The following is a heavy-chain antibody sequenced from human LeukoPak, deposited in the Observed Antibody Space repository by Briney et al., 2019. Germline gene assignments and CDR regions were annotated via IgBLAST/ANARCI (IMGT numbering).Heavy chain of an antibody. CDR3: ARDEMATTLDY. Sequence: GGSLRLSCAASGFTFSSYSMNWVRQAPGKGLEWVSYISSSSSTIYYADSVKGRFTISRDNAKHSLYLQMNSLRAEDTAVYYCARDEMATTLDYWGQGTLVTVFS. V-gene: IGHV3-48*01. D-gene: IGHD5-24*01. CDR2: ISSSSSTI. CDR1: GFTFSSYS. J-gene: IGHJ4*02.